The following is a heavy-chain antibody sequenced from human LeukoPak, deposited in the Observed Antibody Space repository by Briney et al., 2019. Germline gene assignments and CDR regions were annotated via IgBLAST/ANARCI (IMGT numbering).Heavy chain of an antibody. CDR1: GYTFTNYG. CDR2: IIPILGIA. J-gene: IGHJ4*02. CDR3: ARTEYYYDSSCYGY. Sequence: FSVPVSCKAPGYTFTNYGINWVRQAPGQGLEWMGRIIPILGIANYAQKFQGRVTITADKSTSTAYIELSSLRSEDTAVYYCARTEYYYDSSCYGYWGQGTLV. D-gene: IGHD3-22*01. V-gene: IGHV1-69*04.